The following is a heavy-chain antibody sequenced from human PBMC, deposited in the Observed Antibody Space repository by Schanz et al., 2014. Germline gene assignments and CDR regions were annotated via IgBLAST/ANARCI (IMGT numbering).Heavy chain of an antibody. J-gene: IGHJ4*02. V-gene: IGHV3-23*04. CDR2: ISGSGGST. D-gene: IGHD5-18*01. CDR3: AKDAENTAMITDYFDY. CDR1: GFGFSSYS. Sequence: EVQLVESGGGLIQPGGSLRLSCAASGFGFSSYSMNWVRQAPGKGLEWVSAISGSGGSTYYADSVKGRFTISRDNSKNTLYLQMNSLRAEDTAVYYCAKDAENTAMITDYFDYWGQGTLVTVSS.